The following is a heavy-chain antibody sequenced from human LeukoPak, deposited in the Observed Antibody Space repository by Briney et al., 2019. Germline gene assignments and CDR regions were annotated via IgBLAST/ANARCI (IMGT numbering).Heavy chain of an antibody. CDR2: IIPILGIA. Sequence: SVKVSCKASGGTFSSYAISWVRQAPGQGLEWMGRIIPILGIANYAQKFQGRVTITADKSTSTAYMELSSLRSEDTAVYYCARIGRCSGSYYSFEHWGQGTLVTVSS. CDR1: GGTFSSYA. V-gene: IGHV1-69*04. D-gene: IGHD3-10*02. CDR3: ARIGRCSGSYYSFEH. J-gene: IGHJ4*02.